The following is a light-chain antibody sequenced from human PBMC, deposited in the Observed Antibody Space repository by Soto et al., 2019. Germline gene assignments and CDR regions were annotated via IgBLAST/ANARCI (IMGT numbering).Light chain of an antibody. Sequence: EVVLTQSPDTLSLSPGERATLSCRASHSVSNKFLAWYQQKPGQAPRLLIYATSHRATGIPDRFSGSGSVTDFTLTISSLEPEDFAVYYCQQRDDWVSFGGGTKVDIK. V-gene: IGKV3D-20*02. J-gene: IGKJ4*01. CDR1: HSVSNKF. CDR2: ATS. CDR3: QQRDDWVS.